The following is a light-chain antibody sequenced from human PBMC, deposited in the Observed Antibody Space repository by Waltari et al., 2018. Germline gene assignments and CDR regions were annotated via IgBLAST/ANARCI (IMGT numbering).Light chain of an antibody. CDR3: AAWDYSLNYV. V-gene: IGLV1-44*01. CDR1: PPNTRLNT. J-gene: IGLJ1*01. Sequence: QSVLTQPPSASGTPGQRATIPCLGSPPNTRLNTVNRFQQFPGTAPTLLIYSNNQRPSGVPDRFSASKSGTSASLAISGLYYEDEADYYCAAWDYSLNYVFGSGTKVTVL. CDR2: SNN.